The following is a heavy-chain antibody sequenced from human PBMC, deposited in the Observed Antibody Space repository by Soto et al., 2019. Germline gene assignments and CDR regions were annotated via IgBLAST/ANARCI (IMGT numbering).Heavy chain of an antibody. CDR1: GFTFSSYA. J-gene: IGHJ4*02. D-gene: IGHD6-19*01. V-gene: IGHV3-23*01. Sequence: EVQLLESGGGLVQPGGSLRLSCAASGFTFSSYAMSWVRQAPGKGLEWVSAISGSGGSTYYADSVKGRFTISRDNSKNTLYLQMNSLRAEDTAVYYCAGRGGAIYISCWYWGQGTLVTVSS. CDR2: ISGSGGST. CDR3: AGRGGAIYISCWY.